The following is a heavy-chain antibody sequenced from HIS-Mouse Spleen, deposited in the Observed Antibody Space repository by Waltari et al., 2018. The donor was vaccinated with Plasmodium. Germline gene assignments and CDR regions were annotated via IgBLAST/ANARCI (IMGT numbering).Heavy chain of an antibody. D-gene: IGHD5-18*01. Sequence: QVQLQQWGAGLLKPSETLSLTCAVYGGSFSGYYWNCIRQPPGKGLEWMGEINHSGSTNYNPSLKSRVTISVDTSKNQFSLKLSSVTAADTAVYYCAGGYSYGPGYFDYWGQGTLVTVSS. J-gene: IGHJ4*02. CDR1: GGSFSGYY. CDR3: AGGYSYGPGYFDY. CDR2: INHSGST. V-gene: IGHV4-34*01.